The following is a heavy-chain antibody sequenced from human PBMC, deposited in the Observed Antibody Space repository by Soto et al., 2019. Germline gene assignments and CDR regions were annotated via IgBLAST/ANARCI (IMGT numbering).Heavy chain of an antibody. V-gene: IGHV4-34*01. J-gene: IGHJ4*01. D-gene: IGHD3-3*01. CDR1: GGSFSGYY. Sequence: QVQLQQWGAGLLKPSETLSLTCAVSGGSFSGYYWSWIRKPPGKGLGWIGESNPSGSNNYNPSLTRRVDIPVETTNRRFCLALSSVTGVDTAGYYFARVPEFWSGYCDYWGHGTPVTDSS. CDR3: ARVPEFWSGYCDY. CDR2: SNPSGSN.